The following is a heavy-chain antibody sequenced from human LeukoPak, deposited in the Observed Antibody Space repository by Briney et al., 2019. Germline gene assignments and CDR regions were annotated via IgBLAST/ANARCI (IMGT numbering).Heavy chain of an antibody. CDR1: GFTFSSYA. Sequence: GGSLRLSCAASGFTFSSYAMSWVRQAPGKGLEWVSVISGSGGSTYYADSVKGRFTISRDNSKNTLYLQMNSLRAGDTAVYYCAKARGICSSTSCYKGVFDYWGQGTLVTVSS. CDR3: AKARGICSSTSCYKGVFDY. J-gene: IGHJ4*02. V-gene: IGHV3-23*01. D-gene: IGHD2-2*02. CDR2: ISGSGGST.